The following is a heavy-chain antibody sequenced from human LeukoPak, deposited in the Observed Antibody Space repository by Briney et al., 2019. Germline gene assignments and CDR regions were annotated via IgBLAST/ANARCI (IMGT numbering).Heavy chain of an antibody. J-gene: IGHJ4*02. CDR3: ARARSYGYYFDY. CDR2: IYTSGST. V-gene: IGHV4-4*07. CDR1: GCTISSYY. D-gene: IGHD1-26*01. Sequence: SETLSLTCTVSGCTISSYYCSWIRQPAGKGLEWIGRIYTSGSTNYNPSLKSRVTMSVDTSKNQFSLKLSSVTAADTAAYYCARARSYGYYFDYWGQGTLVTVSS.